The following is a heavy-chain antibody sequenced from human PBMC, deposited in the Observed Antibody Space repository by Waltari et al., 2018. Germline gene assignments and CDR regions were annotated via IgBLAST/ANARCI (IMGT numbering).Heavy chain of an antibody. V-gene: IGHV3-48*04. CDR2: ISSSSSTI. CDR1: GFTFSSYS. CDR3: ANDYGDLGY. Sequence: EVQLVESGGGLVQPGGSLSLSCAASGFTFSSYSMNWVRQAPGKGLEWVSYISSSSSTIYYADSVKGRFTIARDNAKNSLYLQMNSLRAEDTAVYYCANDYGDLGYWGQGTLVTVSS. J-gene: IGHJ4*02. D-gene: IGHD4-17*01.